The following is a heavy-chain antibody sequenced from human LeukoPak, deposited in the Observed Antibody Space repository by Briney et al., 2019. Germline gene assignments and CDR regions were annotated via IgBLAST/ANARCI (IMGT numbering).Heavy chain of an antibody. V-gene: IGHV4-30-2*01. D-gene: IGHD3-9*01. CDR2: IYHSGST. CDR3: ARGNDVLTGFDY. J-gene: IGHJ4*02. Sequence: SETLSLTCAVSGGSITSAGYPWSWIRQPPGKGLEWIGYIYHSGSTFYNPSLKSRVIISVDKSKNQFSLKLSSVTAADTAVYYCARGNDVLTGFDYWGQGTLVTVSS. CDR1: GGSITSAGYP.